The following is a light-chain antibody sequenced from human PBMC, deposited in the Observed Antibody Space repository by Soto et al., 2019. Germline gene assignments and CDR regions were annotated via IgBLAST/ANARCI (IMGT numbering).Light chain of an antibody. J-gene: IGKJ4*01. V-gene: IGKV3D-11*01. CDR3: QQRSNWHGLT. CDR1: QGVSSY. Sequence: EIVLTQSPATLSLSPGERATLSCRASQGVSSYLAWYQQKPGQAPGLLIYDASNRATGIPARFSGSGPGTDFPLTISSLEPEDFAVYYCQQRSNWHGLTFGGGTKVEIK. CDR2: DAS.